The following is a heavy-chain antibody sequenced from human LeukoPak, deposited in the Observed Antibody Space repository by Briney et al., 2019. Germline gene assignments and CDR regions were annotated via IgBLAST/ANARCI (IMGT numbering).Heavy chain of an antibody. D-gene: IGHD6-19*01. CDR1: GGSISSSSYY. CDR3: ARPSRIAVAG. J-gene: IGHJ4*02. Sequence: SETLSLTCTVSGGSISSSSYYWGWIRQPPGKGLEWIGSIYYSGSTYYNPPLKSRVTISVDTSKNQFSLKLSSVTAADTAVYYCARPSRIAVAGWGQGTLVTVSS. CDR2: IYYSGST. V-gene: IGHV4-39*01.